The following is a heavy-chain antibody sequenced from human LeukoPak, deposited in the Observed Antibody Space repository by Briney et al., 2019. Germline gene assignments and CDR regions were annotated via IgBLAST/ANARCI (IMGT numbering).Heavy chain of an antibody. D-gene: IGHD3-10*01. J-gene: IGHJ4*02. V-gene: IGHV3-7*01. CDR2: IKQDGSEK. CDR1: GFTFTSFW. CDR3: VRDAWFGESRA. Sequence: GGSLRLSCAASGFTFTSFWMSWVRQAPGKGLEWVANIKQDGSEKYYVDSVKGRFTISRDNAKNSVYLQMNSLRAEDTAVYYCVRDAWFGESRAGGQGTLVTGSS.